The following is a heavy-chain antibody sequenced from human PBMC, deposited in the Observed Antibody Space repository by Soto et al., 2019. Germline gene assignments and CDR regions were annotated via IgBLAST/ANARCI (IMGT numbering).Heavy chain of an antibody. V-gene: IGHV3-23*01. CDR2: ISGSDGST. D-gene: IGHD1-26*01. J-gene: IGHJ6*02. CDR1: GFTFSSYA. Sequence: SGGSLRLSCAASGFTFSSYAMTWVRQAPGKGLEWVSTISGSDGSTYYADSVKGRFTISRDNSKNTLYLQMNSLRAEDTAVYYCAKYSGSYYYYRMDVWGQGTTVTVSS. CDR3: AKYSGSYYYYRMDV.